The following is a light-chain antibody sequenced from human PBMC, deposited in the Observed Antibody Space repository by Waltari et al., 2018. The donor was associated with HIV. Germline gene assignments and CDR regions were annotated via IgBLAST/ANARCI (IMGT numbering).Light chain of an antibody. CDR2: YDN. V-gene: IGLV1-36*01. CDR3: AAWDDTLNGFV. CDR1: NSNIRNNA. Sequence: QSVLTQPPSVSEAPRQRVTISCSGTNSNIRNNAVNWYQQLPGKAPKLLIYYDNRLSSGVSDRFSGSKSGTSASLAISGLQSEDEADYYCAAWDDTLNGFVFGSGTRVTVL. J-gene: IGLJ1*01.